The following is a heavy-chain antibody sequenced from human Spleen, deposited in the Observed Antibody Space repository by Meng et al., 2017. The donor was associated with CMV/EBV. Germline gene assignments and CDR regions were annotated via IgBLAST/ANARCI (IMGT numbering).Heavy chain of an antibody. CDR2: INPNSGGT. J-gene: IGHJ5*02. CDR3: ARGVEPGTWWFDP. D-gene: IGHD1/OR15-1a*01. Sequence: ASVKVSCKASGYTFTGYYMHWVRQAPGQGLEWMGWINPNSGGTNYAQKFQGRVTMTRDTSISTAYMELSRLKSDDTAVYYCARGVEPGTWWFDPWGQGTLVTVSS. V-gene: IGHV1-2*02. CDR1: GYTFTGYY.